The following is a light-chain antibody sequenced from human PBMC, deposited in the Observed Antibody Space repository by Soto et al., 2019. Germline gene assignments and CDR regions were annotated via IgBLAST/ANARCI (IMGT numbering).Light chain of an antibody. CDR3: QVWDTSSTWYV. CDR1: NNGSKN. Sequence: SSELTQPPSVSVALGQTARITCGGNNNGSKNVHWYQQRPGQAPVLVIYRDKKRPSGIPERFSGSKSENTATLTISRAQAGDEAEYYCQVWDTSSTWYVFGTGTKVTVL. J-gene: IGLJ1*01. CDR2: RDK. V-gene: IGLV3-9*01.